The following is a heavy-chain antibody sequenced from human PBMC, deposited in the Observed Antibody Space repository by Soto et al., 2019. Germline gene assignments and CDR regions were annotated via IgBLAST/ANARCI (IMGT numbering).Heavy chain of an antibody. CDR3: ARSSGSLDY. D-gene: IGHD3-10*01. J-gene: IGHJ4*02. CDR1: GDSVSSTSAA. CDR2: TYYRSKWYN. Sequence: PSLTISLPCAISGDSVSSTSAAWKWIRQSPSRGLEWLGRTYYRSKWYNDYAASVKGRITINPDTSKSQFSLHLNSVTPEDTAIYYCARSSGSLDYWGQGTLVTVSA. V-gene: IGHV6-1*01.